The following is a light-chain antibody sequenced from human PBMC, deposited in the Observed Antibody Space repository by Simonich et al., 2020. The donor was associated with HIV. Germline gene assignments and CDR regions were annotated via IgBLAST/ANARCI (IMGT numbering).Light chain of an antibody. CDR2: GAS. V-gene: IGKV3D-20*02. J-gene: IGKJ5*01. CDR1: QSVTSSS. CDR3: QQRSNWPPIT. Sequence: EIVLTQSPGTLSSSPGERATPSCRASQSVTSSSLAWYQQKPGTAPRLLSYGASNRATGIPDRFSGSGSGTGFTLTINRLEPEDFAVYYCQQRSNWPPITVGQGTRLEIK.